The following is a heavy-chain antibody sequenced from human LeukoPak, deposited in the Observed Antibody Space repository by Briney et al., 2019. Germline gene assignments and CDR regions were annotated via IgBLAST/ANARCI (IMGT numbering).Heavy chain of an antibody. J-gene: IGHJ4*02. V-gene: IGHV4-39*01. Sequence: TETLSLTCTVSGDSIGSSSYYWGWIRQPPGKGLEWIGSIYFSGSTYYNPSLKGRVTISVNTSKNQFSLKLSSVTAADTAVYYCARHPVLRYFDWLPTLDYWGQGTLVTVSS. CDR1: GDSIGSSSYY. CDR2: IYFSGST. CDR3: ARHPVLRYFDWLPTLDY. D-gene: IGHD3-9*01.